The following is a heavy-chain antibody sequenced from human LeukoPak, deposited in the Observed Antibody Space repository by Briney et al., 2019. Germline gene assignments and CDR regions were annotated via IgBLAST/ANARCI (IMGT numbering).Heavy chain of an antibody. CDR1: GGSFSGYY. CDR3: ARTYCSSTSCYDYYYYGMDV. CDR2: INHSGST. J-gene: IGHJ6*02. V-gene: IGHV4-34*01. Sequence: SESLSLTCAVYGGSFSGYYWSWIRQPPGKGLEWIGEINHSGSTNYNPSLKSRVTISVDTSKNQFSLKLSSVTAADTAVYYCARTYCSSTSCYDYYYYGMDVWGQGTTVTVSS. D-gene: IGHD2-2*01.